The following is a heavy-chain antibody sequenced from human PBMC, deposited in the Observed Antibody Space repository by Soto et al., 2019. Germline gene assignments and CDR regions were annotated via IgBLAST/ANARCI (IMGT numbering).Heavy chain of an antibody. J-gene: IGHJ4*02. CDR2: IYPGDSDT. Sequence: GESLKISCKGSGHIFSNYWIGWVRQMPGKGLEWMGVIYPGDSDTRYSPSFQGQVTITVDKSINTAYLQWSRLKASDTAIYYCARQRLWGTSGYYYFENWGQGTLVTVSS. D-gene: IGHD3-22*01. V-gene: IGHV5-51*01. CDR1: GHIFSNYW. CDR3: ARQRLWGTSGYYYFEN.